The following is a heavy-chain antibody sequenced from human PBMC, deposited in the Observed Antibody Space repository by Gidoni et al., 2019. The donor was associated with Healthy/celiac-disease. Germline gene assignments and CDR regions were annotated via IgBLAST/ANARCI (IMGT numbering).Heavy chain of an antibody. D-gene: IGHD1-7*01. Sequence: QLQLVQSAADVKKPGSSVKVSSSASGGTFSSYASSWVRQAPGQVLEWMGGIIPIFGTANYAKKSQGRVTITADESTSTAYMELSSLRSEETDVYYCARSTGTTSPYYYGMDVWGQGTTVTVSS. CDR1: GGTFSSYA. J-gene: IGHJ6*02. CDR2: IIPIFGTA. CDR3: ARSTGTTSPYYYGMDV. V-gene: IGHV1-69*01.